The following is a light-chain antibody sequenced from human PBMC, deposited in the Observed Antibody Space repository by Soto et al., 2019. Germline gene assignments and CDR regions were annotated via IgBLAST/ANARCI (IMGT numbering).Light chain of an antibody. CDR3: QHYSTWLWT. V-gene: IGKV3-15*01. J-gene: IGKJ1*01. Sequence: EIVMTQSPATLSVSPGERANLSCRASQRVSSKLAWYQQKPGQGPRLLIYGASSRATGIPARFSGSGSGTEFTLTISSLQSEDFAVYYCQHYSTWLWTFGQGTKVEIK. CDR2: GAS. CDR1: QRVSSK.